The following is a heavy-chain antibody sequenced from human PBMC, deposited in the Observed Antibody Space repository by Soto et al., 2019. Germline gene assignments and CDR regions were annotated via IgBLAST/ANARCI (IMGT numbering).Heavy chain of an antibody. CDR3: ARTCRSGGSCYLEY. J-gene: IGHJ4*02. V-gene: IGHV1-18*01. CDR1: GYSFSSFG. CDR2: VSVPSGDT. D-gene: IGHD2-15*01. Sequence: GASVKVSFKASGYSFSSFGISWVRQAPGQGLEWVGWVSVPSGDTSSAQNFQGRVTVTTDTSTSTAYMEVGSLRSDDTAVYYCARTCRSGGSCYLEYWGEGTLVTVSS.